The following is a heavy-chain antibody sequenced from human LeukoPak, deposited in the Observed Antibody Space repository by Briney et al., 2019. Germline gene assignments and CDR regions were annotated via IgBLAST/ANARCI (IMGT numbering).Heavy chain of an antibody. V-gene: IGHV4-59*11. CDR1: GGSISSHY. J-gene: IGHJ5*02. CDR2: IYYSGST. Sequence: SETLSLTCTVSGGSISSHYWSWIRQPPGKGLEWIGYIYYSGSTNYNPSLKSRVTISVDTSKNQFSLKLSSVTAADTAVYYCARGVSLLWFGDVRWLDPWGQGTLVTVSS. CDR3: ARGVSLLWFGDVRWLDP. D-gene: IGHD3-10*01.